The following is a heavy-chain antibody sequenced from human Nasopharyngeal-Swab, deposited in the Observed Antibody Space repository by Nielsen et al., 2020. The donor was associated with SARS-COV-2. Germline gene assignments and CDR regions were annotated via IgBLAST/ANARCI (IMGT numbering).Heavy chain of an antibody. J-gene: IGHJ6*03. CDR3: ARSPHYYYYMDV. CDR2: VYYTGST. Sequence: PGKGLQWIGSVYYTGSTYYNPSLKGRVTISVDTSQNQFSLKLRSATAADTAVYYCARSPHYYYYMDVWGTGTTVTVSS. V-gene: IGHV4-39*01.